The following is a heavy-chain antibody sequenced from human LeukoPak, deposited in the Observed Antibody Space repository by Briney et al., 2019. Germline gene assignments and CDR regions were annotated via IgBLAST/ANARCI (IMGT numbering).Heavy chain of an antibody. D-gene: IGHD6-13*01. CDR2: IIPILGIA. Sequence: GASVKVSCKASGGTFSSYAISWVRQAPGQGLEWMGRIIPILGIANYARKFQGRVTITADKSTSTAYMELSSLRSEDTAVYYCAREGTAAEGVGYFDYWGQGTLVTVSS. V-gene: IGHV1-69*04. CDR3: AREGTAAEGVGYFDY. J-gene: IGHJ4*02. CDR1: GGTFSSYA.